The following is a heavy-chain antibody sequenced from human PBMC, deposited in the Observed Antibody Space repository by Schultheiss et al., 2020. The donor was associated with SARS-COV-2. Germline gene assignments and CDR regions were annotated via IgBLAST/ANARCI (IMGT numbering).Heavy chain of an antibody. CDR3: ARGGGIAAAGHYYYGMDV. J-gene: IGHJ6*02. V-gene: IGHV3-23*01. Sequence: GESLKISCAASGFTFSSYGMHWVRQAPGKGLEWVSAISGSGGSTYYADSVKGRFTISRDNSKNTLYLQMNSLRAEDTAVYYCARGGGIAAAGHYYYGMDVWGQGTTVTVSS. D-gene: IGHD6-13*01. CDR1: GFTFSSYG. CDR2: ISGSGGST.